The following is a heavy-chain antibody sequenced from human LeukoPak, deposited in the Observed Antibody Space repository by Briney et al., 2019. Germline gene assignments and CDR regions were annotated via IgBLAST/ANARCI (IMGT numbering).Heavy chain of an antibody. D-gene: IGHD3-3*01. J-gene: IGHJ4*02. CDR3: ARGDFWSGYYLSDY. Sequence: SETLSLTCTVSGGSISTSGHYYWTWIRQPPGKGLEWLGYIYYSGSTNYNPSLKSRVSISADTSKNQFSLKLSSVTAADTAVYYCARGDFWSGYYLSDYWGQGTLVTVSS. CDR1: GGSISTSGHYY. V-gene: IGHV4-61*01. CDR2: IYYSGST.